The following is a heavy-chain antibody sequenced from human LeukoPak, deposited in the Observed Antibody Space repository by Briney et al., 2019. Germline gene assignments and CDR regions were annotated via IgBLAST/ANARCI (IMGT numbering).Heavy chain of an antibody. V-gene: IGHV1-2*02. J-gene: IGHJ4*02. Sequence: ASVKVSCKASGYTFTGYYMHWVRQAPGQGLEWMGWIKPNSGGTNYAQKFQGRVTMTRDTSISTAYMELSRLRSDDTAVYYCARSYYDFWSGPDYWGQGTLVTVSS. D-gene: IGHD3-3*01. CDR1: GYTFTGYY. CDR3: ARSYYDFWSGPDY. CDR2: IKPNSGGT.